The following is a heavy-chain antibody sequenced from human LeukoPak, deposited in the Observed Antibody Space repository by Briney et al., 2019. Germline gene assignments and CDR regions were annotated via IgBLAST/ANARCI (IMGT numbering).Heavy chain of an antibody. D-gene: IGHD3-22*01. Sequence: PGRSLRLSCAASGFTFSSYGMHWVRQAPGKGLEWVAVIWYDGSNKYYADSVKGRFTISRDNSKNTLYLQMNSLRAEDTAVYYCAKVDYYDSSGYYNWGQGTLVTVSS. CDR2: IWYDGSNK. V-gene: IGHV3-33*06. CDR1: GFTFSSYG. J-gene: IGHJ4*02. CDR3: AKVDYYDSSGYYN.